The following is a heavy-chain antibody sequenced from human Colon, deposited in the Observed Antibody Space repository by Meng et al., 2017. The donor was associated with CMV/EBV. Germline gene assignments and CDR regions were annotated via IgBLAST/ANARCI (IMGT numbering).Heavy chain of an antibody. CDR2: MNSHSGNT. CDR3: TRGAAAAGHADH. Sequence: CQASGYIFTDYDINWVRQATGQGPEWMGWMNSHSGNTGYEEKFQGRVIMTRDTSTRTAYMELTSLTSEDTAVYYCTRGAAAAGHADHWGQGTLVTVSS. D-gene: IGHD6-13*01. J-gene: IGHJ4*02. V-gene: IGHV1-8*02. CDR1: GYIFTDYD.